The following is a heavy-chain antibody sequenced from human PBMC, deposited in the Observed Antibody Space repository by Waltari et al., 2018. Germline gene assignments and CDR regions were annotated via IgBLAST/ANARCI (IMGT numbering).Heavy chain of an antibody. CDR1: GGSISGYY. J-gene: IGHJ5*02. Sequence: QVQLQESGPGLVKPSETLSLTCTVSGGSISGYYWNRIRQPAGKGLEWIGRVYTSGSTNYNPSLKSRVTMSVDTSKNQFSLKLSSVTAADTAVYFCAREIDRGPGRWFDPWGQGTLVTVSS. CDR2: VYTSGST. CDR3: AREIDRGPGRWFDP. D-gene: IGHD1-26*01. V-gene: IGHV4-4*07.